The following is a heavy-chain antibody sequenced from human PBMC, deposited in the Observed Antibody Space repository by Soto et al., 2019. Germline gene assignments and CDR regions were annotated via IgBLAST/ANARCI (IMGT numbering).Heavy chain of an antibody. Sequence: EVQLVESGGGLVKPGGSLRLSCAASGFTFSSYNMNWVRQAPGKGLEWVSSISSSRSYIYYADSVKGRFTISRDNAKNALYLQMNSLRAEDTAVYYCARVSDYGDYARASWFDPWGQGTLVTVSS. CDR2: ISSSRSYI. J-gene: IGHJ5*02. CDR3: ARVSDYGDYARASWFDP. CDR1: GFTFSSYN. V-gene: IGHV3-21*01. D-gene: IGHD4-17*01.